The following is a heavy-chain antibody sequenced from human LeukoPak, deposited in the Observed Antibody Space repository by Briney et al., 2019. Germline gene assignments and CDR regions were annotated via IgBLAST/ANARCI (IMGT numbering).Heavy chain of an antibody. V-gene: IGHV3-7*01. CDR3: AISGTVTPA. CDR2: IKQEGRKK. J-gene: IGHJ5*02. Sequence: GGSLRLSCAASGFTFSTYWMSCVRQAPGKGLEWVANIKQEGRKKNYMDSVKGRFTISRDKATNSLYLQMNSLRAEDTAVYYCAISGTVTPAWGQGTLVTVSS. CDR1: GFTFSTYW. D-gene: IGHD4-17*01.